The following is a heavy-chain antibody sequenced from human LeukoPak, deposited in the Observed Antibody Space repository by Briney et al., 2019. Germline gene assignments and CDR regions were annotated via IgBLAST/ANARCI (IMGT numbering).Heavy chain of an antibody. J-gene: IGHJ4*02. D-gene: IGHD3-16*01. Sequence: GGSLRLSCAASGLTFSNSAMHWVRQAPDKGLEWVANIKQDGSEKYYVDSVKGRFTISRDNAKNSLYLQMNSLRAEDTAVYYCARDPGEDYWGQGTLVTVSS. CDR3: ARDPGEDY. V-gene: IGHV3-7*03. CDR1: GLTFSNSA. CDR2: IKQDGSEK.